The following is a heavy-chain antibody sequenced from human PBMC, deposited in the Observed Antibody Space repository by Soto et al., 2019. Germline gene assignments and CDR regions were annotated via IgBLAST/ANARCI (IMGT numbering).Heavy chain of an antibody. V-gene: IGHV1-18*01. J-gene: IGHJ4*02. CDR2: LNPKSGMT. Sequence: YDGSWLRQAPGQGLEWMGWLNPKSGMTGSAQKFQGRVTMTTDTSTSTAYMELRSLRSDDTAVYYCAREYYYGSGPWYWGQGTQVTVSS. CDR3: AREYYYGSGPWY. D-gene: IGHD3-10*01. CDR1: YD.